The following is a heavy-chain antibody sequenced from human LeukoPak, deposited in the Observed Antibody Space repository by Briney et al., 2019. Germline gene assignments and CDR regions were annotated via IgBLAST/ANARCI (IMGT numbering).Heavy chain of an antibody. Sequence: GGSLRLSCAASGFTFSSYAMSWVRQAPGKGLEWVSAISGSGGSTYYADYVKGRFTISRDNSKNTLYLQMNSLRAEDTAVYYCAKDRGSTRSNSPFDYWGQGTLVTVSS. CDR3: AKDRGSTRSNSPFDY. CDR2: ISGSGGST. V-gene: IGHV3-23*01. CDR1: GFTFSSYA. J-gene: IGHJ4*02. D-gene: IGHD2-2*01.